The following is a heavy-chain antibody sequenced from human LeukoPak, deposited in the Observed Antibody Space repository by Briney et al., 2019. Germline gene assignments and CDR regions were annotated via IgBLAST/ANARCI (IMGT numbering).Heavy chain of an antibody. D-gene: IGHD2-15*01. CDR3: ARGYCSGGSCYSSYYYSYMDV. CDR1: GYSISSNYY. Sequence: SETLSLTCTVSGYSISSNYYWGWIRQPPGKGLEWIGSIYYSGSTYYNPSLKSRVTISVDTSKNQFSLKLSSVTAADTAVYYCARGYCSGGSCYSSYYYSYMDVWGKGTTVTVSS. CDR2: IYYSGST. V-gene: IGHV4-38-2*02. J-gene: IGHJ6*03.